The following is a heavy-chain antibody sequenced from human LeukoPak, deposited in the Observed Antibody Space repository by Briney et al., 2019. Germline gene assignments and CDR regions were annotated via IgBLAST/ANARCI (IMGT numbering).Heavy chain of an antibody. Sequence: SVKVSCKASGGTFSSYTISWVRQAPGQGLEWMGRIIPILGIANYAQKFQGRVTIAADKSTSTAYMELSSLRSEDTAVYYCASSLSGSYASDYWGQGTLVTVSS. D-gene: IGHD1-26*01. J-gene: IGHJ4*02. CDR3: ASSLSGSYASDY. CDR1: GGTFSSYT. V-gene: IGHV1-69*02. CDR2: IIPILGIA.